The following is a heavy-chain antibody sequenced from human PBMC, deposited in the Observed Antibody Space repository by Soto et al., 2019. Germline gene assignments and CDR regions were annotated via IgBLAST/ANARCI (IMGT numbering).Heavy chain of an antibody. CDR3: QSGIAAAGSIDY. CDR1: GFTFSSYW. D-gene: IGHD6-13*01. Sequence: EVQLVESGGGLVQPGGSLRLSCAASGFTFSSYWMHWVRQAPGKGLVWVSRMNSDGSGTTYADSVKGQFTISRDNAKNTRYLQMNSLRAEDSAVYYGQSGIAAAGSIDYWGQGTLVTVSS. CDR2: MNSDGSGT. V-gene: IGHV3-74*01. J-gene: IGHJ4*02.